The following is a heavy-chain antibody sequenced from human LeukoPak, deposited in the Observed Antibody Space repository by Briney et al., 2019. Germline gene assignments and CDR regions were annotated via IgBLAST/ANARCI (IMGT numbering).Heavy chain of an antibody. CDR3: ARAPYYYDSSGYYGRGYYFDY. D-gene: IGHD3-22*01. Sequence: ASVKVSCKASGYTFTSYGISWVRQAPGQGLEWMGWMSAYNGNTNYAQRLQGRVTMTTDTSTSTAYMELRSLRSDDTAVYYCARAPYYYDSSGYYGRGYYFDYWGQGTLVTVSS. V-gene: IGHV1-18*01. CDR2: MSAYNGNT. J-gene: IGHJ4*02. CDR1: GYTFTSYG.